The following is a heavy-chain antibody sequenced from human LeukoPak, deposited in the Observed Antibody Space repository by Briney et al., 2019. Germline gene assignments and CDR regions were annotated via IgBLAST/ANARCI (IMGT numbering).Heavy chain of an antibody. J-gene: IGHJ4*02. D-gene: IGHD2-2*01. V-gene: IGHV3-48*01. Sequence: GGSLRLSCGASGFTFSDYSMNWVRQSPGKGLEWVSYIDRFSHTISYADSVKGRFTISRDNSKNTLYLQMNSLRAEDTAVYYCARIGGSSLLYYFDSWGQGTLVTVSS. CDR1: GFTFSDYS. CDR2: IDRFSHTI. CDR3: ARIGGSSLLYYFDS.